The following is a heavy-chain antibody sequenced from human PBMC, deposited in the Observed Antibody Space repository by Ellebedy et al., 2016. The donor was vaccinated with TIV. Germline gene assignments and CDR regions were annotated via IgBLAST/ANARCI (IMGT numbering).Heavy chain of an antibody. CDR1: GFTFSDYY. Sequence: GESLKISXAASGFTFSDYYMSWIRQAPGKGLEWVSYISSSSSYTNYADSVKGRFTISRDNAKNSLYLQMNSLRAEDTAVYYCARDTVVPAARFDWGQGTLVTVSS. CDR2: ISSSSSYT. V-gene: IGHV3-11*06. CDR3: ARDTVVPAARFD. D-gene: IGHD2-2*01. J-gene: IGHJ4*02.